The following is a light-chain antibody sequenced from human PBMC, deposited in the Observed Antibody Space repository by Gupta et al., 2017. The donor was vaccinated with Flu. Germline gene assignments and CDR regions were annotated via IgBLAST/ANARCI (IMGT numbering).Light chain of an antibody. CDR3: LMSVGRGISL. Sequence: QTVVTQEPSFSVSPGGTVTLTCGLTSGSVSTSHYPNWYQQNPGQPPLTRSYSTNIRYSGVPDRCSASILGTKDVINITGAQADDESNEVCLMSVGRGISLFGGGTKLTVL. CDR2: STN. CDR1: SGSVSTSHY. J-gene: IGLJ2*01. V-gene: IGLV8-61*01.